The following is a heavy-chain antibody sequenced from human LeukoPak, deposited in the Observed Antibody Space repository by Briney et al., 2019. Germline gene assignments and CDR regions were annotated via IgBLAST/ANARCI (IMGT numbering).Heavy chain of an antibody. CDR2: IVVGSGNT. J-gene: IGHJ6*02. Sequence: ASVKVSCKASGFTFTSSAMQWVRQARGQRLEWIGWIVVGSGNTNYAQKFQERVTITRDMSTSTAYMELSSLRSEDTAVYYCAADRIVGATKVGFTYYYGMDVWGQGTTVTVSS. D-gene: IGHD1-26*01. CDR1: GFTFTSSA. V-gene: IGHV1-58*02. CDR3: AADRIVGATKVGFTYYYGMDV.